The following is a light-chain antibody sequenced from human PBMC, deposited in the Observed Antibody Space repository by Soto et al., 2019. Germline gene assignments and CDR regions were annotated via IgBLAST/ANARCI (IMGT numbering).Light chain of an antibody. V-gene: IGLV2-8*01. J-gene: IGLJ2*01. CDR2: EVS. CDR3: RSSAGTKNMV. Sequence: QSALTQPPSASGSPGQSVTISCTGTPSDVGDSNYVSWYQQQPGKAPKLMISEVSKRPSGVPDRFAGSKSGNTASLTVSGLPAEDEADYYCRSSAGTKNMVFGAGTKLTGL. CDR1: PSDVGDSNY.